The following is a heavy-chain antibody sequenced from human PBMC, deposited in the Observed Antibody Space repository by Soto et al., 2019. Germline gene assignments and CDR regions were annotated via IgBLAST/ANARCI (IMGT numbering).Heavy chain of an antibody. D-gene: IGHD6-13*01. CDR3: AREGARYSSSWYPGY. CDR1: GFTFSSYG. J-gene: IGHJ4*02. V-gene: IGHV3-33*01. CDR2: IWYDGSNK. Sequence: ESGGGVVPPGRSLRLSCAASGFTFSSYGMHWVRQAPGKGLEWVAVIWYDGSNKYYADSVKGRFTISRDNSKNTLYLQMNSLRAEDTAVYYCAREGARYSSSWYPGYWGQGTLVTVSS.